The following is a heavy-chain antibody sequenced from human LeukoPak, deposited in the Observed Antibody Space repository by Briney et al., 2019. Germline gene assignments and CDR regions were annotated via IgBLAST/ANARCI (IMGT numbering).Heavy chain of an antibody. D-gene: IGHD5-12*01. Sequence: GGSLTLSCAASGFTFSDYATSWVRHAPGKGLEWVSAISGSGDDTYYADSVKGRYTFSRDNSMNTMDLQLSTLRADDRAIYCCAKDHGRLGGQGTLVTVST. V-gene: IGHV3-23*01. CDR2: ISGSGDDT. CDR3: AKDHGRL. J-gene: IGHJ4*02. CDR1: GFTFSDYA.